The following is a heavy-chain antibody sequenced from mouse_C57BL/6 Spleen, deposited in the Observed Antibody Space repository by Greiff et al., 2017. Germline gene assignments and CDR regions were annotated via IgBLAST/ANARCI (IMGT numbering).Heavy chain of an antibody. CDR1: GYSFTGYY. CDR2: INPSTGGT. Sequence: DVQLQESGPELVKPGASVKISCKASGYSFTGYYMNWVKQSPEKSLEWIGEINPSTGGTTYNQKFKAKATLTVDKSSSTAYMQLKSLTSEDSAVYYCARDQLFDYWGQGTTLTVSS. J-gene: IGHJ2*01. CDR3: ARDQLFDY. D-gene: IGHD4-1*02. V-gene: IGHV1-42*01.